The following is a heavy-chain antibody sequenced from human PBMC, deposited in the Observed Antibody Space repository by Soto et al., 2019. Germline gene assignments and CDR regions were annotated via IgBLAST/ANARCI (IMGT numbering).Heavy chain of an antibody. Sequence: QVQLVQSGAEVKKRGSSVKVSCKASGGTFSSYAISWVRQAPGQGLEWMGGIIPIFGTANYAQKFQGRVTITADESTSTAYMELSSLRSEDTAVYYCARDRARGWLQPGGYFDYWGQGTLVTVSS. CDR3: ARDRARGWLQPGGYFDY. V-gene: IGHV1-69*01. D-gene: IGHD5-12*01. CDR2: IIPIFGTA. CDR1: GGTFSSYA. J-gene: IGHJ4*02.